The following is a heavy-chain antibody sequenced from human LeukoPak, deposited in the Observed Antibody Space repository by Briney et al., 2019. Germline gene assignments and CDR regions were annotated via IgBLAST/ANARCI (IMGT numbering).Heavy chain of an antibody. D-gene: IGHD2-21*02. V-gene: IGHV3-9*01. J-gene: IGHJ3*02. CDR1: GFKFDDYA. CDR2: ISWNSGII. Sequence: GRSLRLSCEASGFKFDDYAVHWVRQGPGKGLEWVSGISWNSGIIDYADSVKGRFTISRDNAKSSLFLQMNSLRVEDTALYYCAREGLTVDAFDIWGPGTVVTVSS. CDR3: AREGLTVDAFDI.